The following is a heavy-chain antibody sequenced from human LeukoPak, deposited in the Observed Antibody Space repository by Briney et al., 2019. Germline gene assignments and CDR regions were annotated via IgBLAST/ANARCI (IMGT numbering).Heavy chain of an antibody. Sequence: GGSLRLSCATSGFAFSNYAMIWVRQAPGKGLEWVSVISSSGESTYYADSLKGRFTISRDNSKNTLSLQMNSLRAEDTAIYYCAKGGAVVLSPFDYWGQGTLVTVSS. D-gene: IGHD2/OR15-2a*01. CDR3: AKGGAVVLSPFDY. CDR2: ISSSGEST. CDR1: GFAFSNYA. J-gene: IGHJ4*02. V-gene: IGHV3-23*01.